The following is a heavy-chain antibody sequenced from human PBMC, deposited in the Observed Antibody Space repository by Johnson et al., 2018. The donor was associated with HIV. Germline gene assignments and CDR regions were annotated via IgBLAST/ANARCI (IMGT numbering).Heavy chain of an antibody. Sequence: VQLVESGGGVVQPGRSLRLSCAASGFTFSSYAVHWVRQAPGKGLEWVANIKPDGSDKYYEASVQGRFTISRDNAKNSLYLQINNLRAEDTAVYYCATRGVTDWGGAFDIWGQGTMVTVSS. V-gene: IGHV3-7*01. D-gene: IGHD3/OR15-3a*01. CDR3: ATRGVTDWGGAFDI. CDR1: GFTFSSYA. J-gene: IGHJ3*02. CDR2: IKPDGSDK.